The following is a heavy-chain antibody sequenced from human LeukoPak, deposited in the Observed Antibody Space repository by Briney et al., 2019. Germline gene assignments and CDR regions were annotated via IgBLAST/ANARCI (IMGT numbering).Heavy chain of an antibody. J-gene: IGHJ4*02. V-gene: IGHV3-53*01. CDR3: ARRAGAYSHPYDY. CDR2: IYSGTI. Sequence: PGGTLRLSCVGSGYTFTTYGMSWVRQAPGKGLEWVSFIYSGTIHYPDSVKGRFTISRDNSKNTLYLQMNSLRAEDTAVYYCARRAGAYSHPYDYWGQGTLVTVSS. CDR1: GYTFTTYG. D-gene: IGHD4/OR15-4a*01.